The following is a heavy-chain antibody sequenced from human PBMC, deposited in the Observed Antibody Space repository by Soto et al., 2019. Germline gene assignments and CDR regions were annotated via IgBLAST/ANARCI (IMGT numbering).Heavy chain of an antibody. V-gene: IGHV4-39*01. J-gene: IGHJ4*02. CDR2: IYYSGST. Sequence: SETLSLTCTVSGGSISSSSYYWGWIRQPPGKGLEWIGSIYYSGSTYYNPSLKSRVTISVDTSKNQFSLKLSSVTAADTAVYYCARQPRILTGYSGQFDYWAQGTLVPVSS. CDR1: GGSISSSSYY. CDR3: ARQPRILTGYSGQFDY. D-gene: IGHD3-9*01.